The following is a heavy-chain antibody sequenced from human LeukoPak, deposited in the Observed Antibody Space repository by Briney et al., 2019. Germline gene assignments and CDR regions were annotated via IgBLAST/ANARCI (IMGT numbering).Heavy chain of an antibody. CDR2: INPNSGGT. J-gene: IGHJ5*02. CDR1: GYTFTGYY. Sequence: GASVNVSCKASGYTFTGYYMHWVRRAPGQGLEWMGWINPNSGGTNYAQKFQGRVTMTRDTSISTAYMELSRLRSDDTAVYYCARRPSMKDYGGNSRIKNENWFDPWGQGTLVTVSS. D-gene: IGHD4-23*01. V-gene: IGHV1-2*02. CDR3: ARRPSMKDYGGNSRIKNENWFDP.